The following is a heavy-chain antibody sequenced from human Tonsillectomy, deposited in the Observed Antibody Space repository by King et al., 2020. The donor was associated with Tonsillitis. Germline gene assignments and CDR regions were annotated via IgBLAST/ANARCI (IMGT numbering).Heavy chain of an antibody. Sequence: VQLVESGGGLVQPGGSLRLSCSASGFTSSDHYIDWVRQAPGKGLEGVGRPRNKANRYTTEYAASVKGRFSISRDDSRNSLYLQMNSLKTEDTAVYYCVRIVGGGYYHPDFWGQGTLVTVAS. CDR3: VRIVGGGYYHPDF. V-gene: IGHV3-72*01. CDR1: GFTSSDHY. D-gene: IGHD1-26*01. CDR2: PRNKANRYTT. J-gene: IGHJ4*02.